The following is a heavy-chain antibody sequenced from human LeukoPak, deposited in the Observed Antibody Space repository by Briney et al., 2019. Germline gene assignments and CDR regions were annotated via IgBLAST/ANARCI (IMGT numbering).Heavy chain of an antibody. CDR2: TYYRSKWYH. V-gene: IGHV6-1*01. Sequence: SQTLSLTCVISGDSVSSNSAAWNWIRQSPSRGLEWLGRTYYRSKWYHHYAVSVKSRITINPDTSRNQFSLELNSVTPEDTAVYYCSRDPYGEWGQGTLVTASS. CDR1: GDSVSSNSAA. J-gene: IGHJ4*02. CDR3: SRDPYGE. D-gene: IGHD3-10*01.